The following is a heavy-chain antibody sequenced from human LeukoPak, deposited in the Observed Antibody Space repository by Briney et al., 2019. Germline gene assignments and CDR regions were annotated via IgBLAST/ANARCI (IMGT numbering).Heavy chain of an antibody. Sequence: LSETLSLTCTVSGGSISSYYWTWIRQPPGKGLGLEWIGYIYYSGGTNYNPSLKSRVTISIDTSKNQVSLKLSSVTAADTAVYYCARLWDSSSSLDYWGQGTLVTVSS. J-gene: IGHJ4*02. V-gene: IGHV4-59*08. CDR1: GGSISSYY. CDR2: IYYSGGT. CDR3: ARLWDSSSSLDY. D-gene: IGHD6-6*01.